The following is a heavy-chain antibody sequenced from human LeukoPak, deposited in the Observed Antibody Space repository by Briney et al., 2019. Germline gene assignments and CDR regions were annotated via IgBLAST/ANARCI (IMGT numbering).Heavy chain of an antibody. D-gene: IGHD6-13*01. V-gene: IGHV3-23*01. CDR3: AKLSSPGYSSSWYPHNWFDP. CDR1: GFTFSSYA. CDR2: ISGSGGST. J-gene: IGHJ5*02. Sequence: PGGSLRLSCAASGFTFSSYAMSWVRQAPGKGLEWVSAISGSGGSTYYADSVKGRFTISRDNSKNTLYLQMNSLRAEDTAVYYCAKLSSPGYSSSWYPHNWFDPWGQGTLVTVSS.